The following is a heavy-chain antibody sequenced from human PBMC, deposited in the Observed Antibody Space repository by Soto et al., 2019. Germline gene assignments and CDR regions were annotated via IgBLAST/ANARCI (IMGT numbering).Heavy chain of an antibody. D-gene: IGHD3-10*01. V-gene: IGHV3-21*01. CDR2: ISSSSSYI. CDR3: ARDLVRGNHGMDV. J-gene: IGHJ6*02. CDR1: GFTFSSYS. Sequence: EVQLVESGGGLVKPGGSLRLSCAASGFTFSSYSMNWVRQAPGKGLEWVSSISSSSSYIYYADSVKGRFTISRDNAKNSLYLPMNSLRAEDTAVYYWARDLVRGNHGMDVWGQGTTVTVSS.